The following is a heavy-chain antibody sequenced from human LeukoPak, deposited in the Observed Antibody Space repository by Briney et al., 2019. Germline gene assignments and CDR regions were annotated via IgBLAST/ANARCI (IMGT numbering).Heavy chain of an antibody. J-gene: IGHJ4*02. Sequence: ASVKVSCKASGYTFTSYAMHWVRQAPGQRLEWMGWINAGNGNTKYSQKFQGRVTITRDTSASTAYMELSSLRSEDTAVYYCARVTWGGDDWLSGGYWGQGTLVTVSS. V-gene: IGHV1-3*01. CDR3: ARVTWGGDDWLSGGY. CDR1: GYTFTSYA. CDR2: INAGNGNT. D-gene: IGHD3-9*01.